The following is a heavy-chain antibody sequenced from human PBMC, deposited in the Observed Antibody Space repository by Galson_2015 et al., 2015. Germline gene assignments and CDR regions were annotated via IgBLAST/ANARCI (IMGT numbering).Heavy chain of an antibody. CDR1: GFTFSSYA. D-gene: IGHD2-15*01. J-gene: IGHJ4*02. CDR3: AKGQTIVVVVAATPWDY. CDR2: ISGSGGST. V-gene: IGHV3-23*01. Sequence: SLRLSCAASGFTFSSYAMSWVRQAPGKGLEWVSAISGSGGSTYYADSVKGRLTISRDNSKNTLYLQMNSLRAEDPAVYYCAKGQTIVVVVAATPWDYWGQGTLVTVSS.